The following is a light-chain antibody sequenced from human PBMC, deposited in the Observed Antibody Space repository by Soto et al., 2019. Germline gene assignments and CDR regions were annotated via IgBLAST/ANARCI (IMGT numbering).Light chain of an antibody. CDR1: QDVKRY. J-gene: IGKJ5*01. Sequence: DIQMTQSPSSLSASVGDRVIITCQARQDVKRYLNWYQHKPGKAPKLLIYDASNLETGVPSGFSGSGSGTHFTLTISSLQPEDFATYFCQQYYFPPITFGQGTRLEIK. CDR3: QQYYFPPIT. CDR2: DAS. V-gene: IGKV1-33*01.